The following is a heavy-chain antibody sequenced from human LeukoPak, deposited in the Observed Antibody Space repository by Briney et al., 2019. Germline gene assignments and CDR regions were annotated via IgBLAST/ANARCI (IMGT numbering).Heavy chain of an antibody. D-gene: IGHD6-6*01. CDR2: ISDSGSNT. CDR1: GFSFNTYS. Sequence: PGGSLRLSCAASGFSFNTYSMNWVRLTPGKGLEWVSSISDSGSNTYYADSVTGRFTISRDNSKNTVYLQLNSLRAEDTAIYYCANSYSSSSAFYFDYWGQGTLVTVSS. CDR3: ANSYSSSSAFYFDY. V-gene: IGHV3-23*01. J-gene: IGHJ4*02.